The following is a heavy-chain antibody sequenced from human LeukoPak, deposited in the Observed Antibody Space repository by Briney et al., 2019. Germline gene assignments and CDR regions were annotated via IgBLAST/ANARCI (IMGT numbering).Heavy chain of an antibody. CDR2: ISYDGTNK. Sequence: GGSLRLSCAASGFTFSNYVIHWVRQAPGKGLEWLAVISYDGTNKYYADTVKGRFTISRDHSQSTVDLQMNTLRGADTAVHYCVRSPTYYNMDVWGKGTTVTVSS. J-gene: IGHJ6*03. CDR3: VRSPTYYNMDV. CDR1: GFTFSNYV. V-gene: IGHV3-30*03.